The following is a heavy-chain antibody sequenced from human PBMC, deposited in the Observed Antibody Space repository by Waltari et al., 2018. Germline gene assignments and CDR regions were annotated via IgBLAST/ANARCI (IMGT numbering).Heavy chain of an antibody. V-gene: IGHV3-9*01. D-gene: IGHD7-27*01. CDR1: GFTFDAYA. CDR2: ISWNSGSI. CDR3: AKDDWGSFDY. J-gene: IGHJ4*02. Sequence: EVQLVESGGGLVQPGRSLRLSCAASGFTFDAYAMHWVRQAPGKGLEWVSGISWNSGSIGYADSVKGRFTISRDNAKNSLYLQMNSLRAEDTALYYCAKDDWGSFDYWGQGTLVTVSS.